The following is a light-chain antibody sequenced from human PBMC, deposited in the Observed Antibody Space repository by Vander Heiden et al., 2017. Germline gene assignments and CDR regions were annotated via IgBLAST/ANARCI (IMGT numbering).Light chain of an antibody. Sequence: DFQMTQSPSSLSASIGDRVTITCRASQHITNFLAWYQQKPGQAPKLLIYGASTLQSGVPSRFSGGGFGTDFTLSIRSLQPEDVATYYCQRYYSLPLTFGQGTKVEIK. V-gene: IGKV1-27*01. CDR2: GAS. CDR3: QRYYSLPLT. J-gene: IGKJ1*01. CDR1: QHITNF.